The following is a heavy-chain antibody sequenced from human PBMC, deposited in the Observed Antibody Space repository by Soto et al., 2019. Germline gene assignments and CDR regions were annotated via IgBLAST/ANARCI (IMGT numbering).Heavy chain of an antibody. V-gene: IGHV1-2*02. D-gene: IGHD6-19*01. J-gene: IGHJ4*02. CDR1: GYTFTGYY. CDR3: ARDRASIAVAGPSIFDY. Sequence: WASVKVSCKASGYTFTGYYMHWVRQAPGQGLEWMGWINPNSGGTNYAQKFQGRVTMTRDTSISTAYMELSRLRSDDTAVYYCARDRASIAVAGPSIFDYWGQGTLVTVSS. CDR2: INPNSGGT.